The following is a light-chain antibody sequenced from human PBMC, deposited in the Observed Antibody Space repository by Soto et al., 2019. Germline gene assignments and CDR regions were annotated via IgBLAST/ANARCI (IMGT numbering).Light chain of an antibody. CDR2: HVS. CDR1: SSDVGAYTY. CDR3: TSYTTSSTVL. Sequence: QSALTQPASVSGSPGQSITISCSGTSSDVGAYTYVSWYQQHPGKVPKLMIYHVSNRPSGVSHRFSGSKSGNTASLTISGLQAEDEADYYCTSYTTSSTVLFGGGTKLTVL. V-gene: IGLV2-14*03. J-gene: IGLJ2*01.